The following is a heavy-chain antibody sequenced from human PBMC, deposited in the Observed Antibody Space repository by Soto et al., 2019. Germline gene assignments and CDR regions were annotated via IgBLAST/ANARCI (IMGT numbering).Heavy chain of an antibody. V-gene: IGHV4-59*01. CDR1: GGSIRSYY. CDR2: IYHSGST. Sequence: PSETLSLTCTVSGGSIRSYYWSWIRQPPGKGLEWIWYIYHSGSTNYNPSLKSRVTISVDTSKNQFSLKLSSVSAADTAVYYCACRDYWGQGTLVTVSS. CDR3: ACRDY. J-gene: IGHJ4*02.